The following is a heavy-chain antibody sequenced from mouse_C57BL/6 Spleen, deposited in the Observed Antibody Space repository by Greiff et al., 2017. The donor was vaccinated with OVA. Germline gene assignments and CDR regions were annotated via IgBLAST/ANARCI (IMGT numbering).Heavy chain of an antibody. V-gene: IGHV2-2*01. CDR1: GFSLTSYG. J-gene: IGHJ4*01. CDR2: IWSGGSA. Sequence: QVQLQQSGAGLVQPWQSLSLSCTASGFSLTSYGVHWVRQSPGKGLEWLGVIWSGGSADSNASFISGMGLSKANSKSHVFFHMNRLQADGTAVSFCARSDWYYMDYWGQGTTLTVSS. CDR3: ARSDWYYMDY. D-gene: IGHD1-1*01.